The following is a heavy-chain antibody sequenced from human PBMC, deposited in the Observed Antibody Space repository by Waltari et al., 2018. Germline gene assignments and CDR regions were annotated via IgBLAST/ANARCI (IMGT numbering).Heavy chain of an antibody. V-gene: IGHV4-34*01. CDR2: INHSGST. CDR3: ARGRGNYYGSGSYYNYYYYYGMDV. Sequence: QVQLQQWGAGLLKPSETLSLTCAVYGGSFSGYYWSWIRQPPGKGLEWIGEINHSGSTNYNPALKSRVTRAVDTSKNQVSLKLSSVTAADTAVYYCARGRGNYYGSGSYYNYYYYYGMDVWGQGTTVTVSS. D-gene: IGHD3-10*01. J-gene: IGHJ6*02. CDR1: GGSFSGYY.